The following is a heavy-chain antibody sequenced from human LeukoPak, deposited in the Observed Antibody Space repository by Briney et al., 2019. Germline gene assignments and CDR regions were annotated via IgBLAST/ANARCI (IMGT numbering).Heavy chain of an antibody. D-gene: IGHD2-2*01. CDR2: IYYSGST. J-gene: IGHJ5*02. CDR1: GGSISSYY. CDR3: ARDRPLYCSSTSCRYNWFDP. Sequence: SETLSLTCTVSGGSISSYYWSWIRQPPGKGLEWIGYIYYSGSTNYNPSLKSRVTISVDTSKNQFSLKLSSVTAADTAVYYCARDRPLYCSSTSCRYNWFDPWGQGTLVTVSS. V-gene: IGHV4-59*01.